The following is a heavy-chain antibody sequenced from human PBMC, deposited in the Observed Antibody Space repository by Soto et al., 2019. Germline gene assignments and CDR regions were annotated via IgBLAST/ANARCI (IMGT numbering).Heavy chain of an antibody. V-gene: IGHV5-51*01. Sequence: GKGLEWMGVIYPGDSDTRYSPSFQGQVTISVDKSISTAYLQWSSLKASDTAMYYCARQYCIRTSCYVGGDYWGQGTLVTVSS. CDR3: ARQYCIRTSCYVGGDY. D-gene: IGHD2-2*01. CDR2: IYPGDSDT. J-gene: IGHJ4*02.